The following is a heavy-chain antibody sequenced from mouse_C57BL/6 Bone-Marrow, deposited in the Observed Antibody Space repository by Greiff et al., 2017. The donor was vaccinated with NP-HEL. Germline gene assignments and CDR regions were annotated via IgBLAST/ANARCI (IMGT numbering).Heavy chain of an antibody. CDR3: ARRRDYYGSSIAY. V-gene: IGHV5-17*01. CDR2: ISSGSSTI. CDR1: GFTFSDYG. Sequence: EVHLVESGGGLVKPGGSLKLSCAASGFTFSDYGMHWVRQAPEKGLEWVAYISSGSSTIYYADTVKGRFTISRDNAKNTLFLQMTSLRSEDTAMYYCARRRDYYGSSIAYWGQGTLVTVSA. J-gene: IGHJ3*01. D-gene: IGHD1-1*01.